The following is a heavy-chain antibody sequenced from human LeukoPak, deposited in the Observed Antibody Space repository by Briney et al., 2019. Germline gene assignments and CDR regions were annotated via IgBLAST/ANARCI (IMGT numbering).Heavy chain of an antibody. CDR3: AKDRPRSWVIPAATLDF. D-gene: IGHD2-2*01. CDR1: GLTFNTYG. CDR2: ISYDGSNK. Sequence: PGRALRLSCAASGLTFNTYGMHWVRQAPGKGLEWVAVISYDGSNKYYADSVKGRFTISRDNSKNTLYLQMNSLRAEDMAVYYCAKDRPRSWVIPAATLDFWGQGTLVTVSS. J-gene: IGHJ4*02. V-gene: IGHV3-30*18.